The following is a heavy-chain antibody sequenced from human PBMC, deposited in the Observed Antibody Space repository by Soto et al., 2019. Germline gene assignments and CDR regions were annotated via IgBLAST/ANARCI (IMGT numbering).Heavy chain of an antibody. CDR3: ARATTVTSSFFYSGLDV. CDR1: GGAISNDDYY. D-gene: IGHD4-17*01. J-gene: IGHJ6*02. V-gene: IGHV4-30-4*08. Sequence: QVQLQESGPGLVKPSQTLSLTCTVSGGAISNDDYYWSWIRQPPGKGLEWIGPIYYNGNTYYNPSLKSRLTMSLDTSQNQFSLHLTSVIAPDSASYFCARATTVTSSFFYSGLDVWGQGTTVTVSS. CDR2: IYYNGNT.